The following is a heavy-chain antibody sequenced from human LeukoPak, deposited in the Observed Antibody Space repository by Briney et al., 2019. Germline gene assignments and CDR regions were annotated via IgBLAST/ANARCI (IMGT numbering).Heavy chain of an antibody. CDR3: ARAVEWSRHLLEYYFDY. Sequence: ASVKVSCKASGYTFTGYYMHWVRQTPGQGLEWMGWINPLSGGTNYAQKFQGRVTMTRDTSINTAYMEVSRLRSDDTAVYYCARAVEWSRHLLEYYFDYWGQGTLVTVSS. CDR1: GYTFTGYY. CDR2: INPLSGGT. D-gene: IGHD1-26*01. V-gene: IGHV1-2*02. J-gene: IGHJ4*02.